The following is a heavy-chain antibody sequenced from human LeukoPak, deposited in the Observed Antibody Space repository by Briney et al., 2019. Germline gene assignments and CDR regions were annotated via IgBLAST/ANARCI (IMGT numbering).Heavy chain of an antibody. CDR3: ARSSPIADY. J-gene: IGHJ4*02. D-gene: IGHD3-16*02. CDR1: GGSISSYY. V-gene: IGHV4-59*01. Sequence: PSETLSLTCTVSGGSISSYYWSWIRQPPGKGLEWIGYIYYSGSTNYNPSLKSRVTISVDTSKNQFSLKLSSVTAADTAVYYCARSSPIADYWGQGTLVTVSS. CDR2: IYYSGST.